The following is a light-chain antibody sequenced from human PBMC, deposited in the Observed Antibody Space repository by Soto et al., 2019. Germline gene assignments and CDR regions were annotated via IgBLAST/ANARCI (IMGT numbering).Light chain of an antibody. CDR2: KDS. J-gene: IGLJ2*01. CDR3: QSTDSSGTCS. V-gene: IGLV3-25*03. CDR1: AVPKQY. Sequence: SYELTQPPSVSVSPGQTARITCSGDAVPKQYAYWYQQKPGQAPVLVINKDSERPSGIPERFSGSRSGTTVTLTISGVQAGDEADYYCQSTDSSGTCSFGGGTKLTVL.